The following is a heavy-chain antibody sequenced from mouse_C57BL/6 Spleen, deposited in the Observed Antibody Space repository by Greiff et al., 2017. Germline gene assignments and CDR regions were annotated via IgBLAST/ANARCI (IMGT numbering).Heavy chain of an antibody. CDR1: GYAFSSYW. CDR2: IYPGDGDT. D-gene: IGHD2-5*01. J-gene: IGHJ2*01. CDR3: ARGHSYYSNSDY. V-gene: IGHV1-80*01. Sequence: VQLQQSGAELVKPGASVKISCNASGYAFSSYWMNWVKQRPGKGLEWIGQIYPGDGDTNYNGKFKGKATLTADKSSSTAYMQLSSLTSEDSAVYYCARGHSYYSNSDYWGQGTTLTVSS.